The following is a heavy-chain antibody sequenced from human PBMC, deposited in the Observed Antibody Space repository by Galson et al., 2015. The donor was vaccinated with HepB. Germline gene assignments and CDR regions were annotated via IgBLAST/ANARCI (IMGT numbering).Heavy chain of an antibody. D-gene: IGHD6-19*01. V-gene: IGHV1-69*13. CDR3: ARVHSSGWYSFYY. Sequence: SVKVSCKASGGTFSSYAISWVRQAPGQGLEWMGGIIPIFGTANYAQKFQGRVTITADESTSTAYMELSSLRSEDTAVYYCARVHSSGWYSFYYWGQGTLVTVSS. J-gene: IGHJ4*02. CDR1: GGTFSSYA. CDR2: IIPIFGTA.